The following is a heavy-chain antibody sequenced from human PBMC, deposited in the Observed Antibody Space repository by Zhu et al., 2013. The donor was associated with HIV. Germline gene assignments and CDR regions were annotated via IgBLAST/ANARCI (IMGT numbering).Heavy chain of an antibody. V-gene: IGHV1-8*01. CDR1: GYTFTSYD. D-gene: IGHD3-22*01. J-gene: IGHJ4*02. CDR2: MNPNSGNT. Sequence: QVQLVQSGAEVKKPGASVKVSCKASGYTFTSYDINWVRQATGQGLEWMGWMNPNSGNTGYAQKFQGRVTMTRDTSISTAYMELSRLRSDDTAVYYCATPSYDSSGQFDYWGQGTLVTVSS. CDR3: ATPSYDSSGQFDY.